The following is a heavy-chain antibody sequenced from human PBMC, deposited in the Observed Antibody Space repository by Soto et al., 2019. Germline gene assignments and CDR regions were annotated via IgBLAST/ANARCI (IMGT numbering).Heavy chain of an antibody. D-gene: IGHD2-15*01. J-gene: IGHJ4*02. V-gene: IGHV1-2*02. Sequence: QVQLVQSGAEVKEPGASLKVSCKASGYSFTAYYLHWVRQAHGQGPEWMGWINPNSGGTNYAQKFQGRVTMTRDTSTSTVHMELSSLTSDDTAVYYCVRKKSGDSVLLKYWGQGTPVTVSS. CDR2: INPNSGGT. CDR1: GYSFTAYY. CDR3: VRKKSGDSVLLKY.